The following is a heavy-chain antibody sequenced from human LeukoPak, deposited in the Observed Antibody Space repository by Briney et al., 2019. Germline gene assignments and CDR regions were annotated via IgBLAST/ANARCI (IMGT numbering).Heavy chain of an antibody. Sequence: SVKVSCKASGGTFSSYAISWVRQAPGQGLEWMGGIIPIFGTANYAQKFQGRVTITADESTSTAYMELSSLRSEDTAVYYCATETIVGATTDFDYWGQGTLVTVSS. CDR3: ATETIVGATTDFDY. CDR2: IIPIFGTA. CDR1: GGTFSSYA. D-gene: IGHD1-26*01. J-gene: IGHJ4*02. V-gene: IGHV1-69*13.